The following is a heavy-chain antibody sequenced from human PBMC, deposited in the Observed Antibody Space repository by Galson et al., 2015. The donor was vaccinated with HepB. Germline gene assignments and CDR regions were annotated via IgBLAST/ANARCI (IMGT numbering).Heavy chain of an antibody. CDR1: GFTFSSYA. Sequence: SLRLSCAASGFTFSSYAMHWVRQAPGKGLEWVAVISYDGSNKYYADSVKGRFTISRDNSKNTLYLQMNSLRAEDTAVYYCARDNGCWYEELPAEYFQHWGQGTLVTVSS. CDR2: ISYDGSNK. J-gene: IGHJ1*01. CDR3: ARDNGCWYEELPAEYFQH. D-gene: IGHD1-26*01. V-gene: IGHV3-30-3*01.